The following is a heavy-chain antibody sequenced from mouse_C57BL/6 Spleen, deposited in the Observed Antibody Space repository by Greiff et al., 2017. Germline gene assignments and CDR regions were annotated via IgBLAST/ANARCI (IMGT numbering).Heavy chain of an antibody. J-gene: IGHJ3*01. CDR2: IDPEDGET. V-gene: IGHV14-2*01. CDR3: AHYGNHAWFAY. Sequence: VQLQQSGPELVKPGASVKLSCTASGFNIKDYYMHWVKQRPVQGLAWIGRIDPEDGETKYAPNFQGKATIPADTSSNTAYLQLRSLTSEDTAVYYCAHYGNHAWFAYWGQGTLVTVSA. D-gene: IGHD2-1*01. CDR1: GFNIKDYY.